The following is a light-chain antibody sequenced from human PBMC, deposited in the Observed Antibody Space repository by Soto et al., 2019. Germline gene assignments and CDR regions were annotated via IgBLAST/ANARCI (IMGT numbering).Light chain of an antibody. Sequence: QSALTQPASVSGSPGQSITISCTGTSSYIWTYNLVSWYQHYPGKAPKLMIYEGIKRPSGVSNRFSGSKSGNTAFLTISGLQAEDEADYYCCSYAGSGTDNYVFGSGTKVTV. J-gene: IGLJ1*01. CDR2: EGI. CDR3: CSYAGSGTDNYV. CDR1: SSYIWTYNL. V-gene: IGLV2-23*01.